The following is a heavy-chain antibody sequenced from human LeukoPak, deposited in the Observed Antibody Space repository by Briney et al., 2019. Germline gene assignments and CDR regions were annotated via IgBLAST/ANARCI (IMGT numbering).Heavy chain of an antibody. CDR2: INDDGSEK. CDR1: GFTFSNFW. J-gene: IGHJ4*02. CDR3: ARERGGYDPFDY. Sequence: GGSLRLSCAASGFTFSNFWMSWVRQAPGKGLEWVANINDDGSEKYYVDSVKGRFTISRDNAKNSLYVQMNSLRAEDTAVYYCARERGGYDPFDYWGQGTLVTVSS. V-gene: IGHV3-7*04. D-gene: IGHD5-12*01.